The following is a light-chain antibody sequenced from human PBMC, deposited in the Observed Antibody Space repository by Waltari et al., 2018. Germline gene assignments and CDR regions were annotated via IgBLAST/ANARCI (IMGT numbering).Light chain of an antibody. Sequence: QSALTQPASVSGSPGQSITISCTGTTSNIGNFNLFSWYQKHPGKAPKMLIYEVTKRPSGLSDRFSGSKSGNTASLTISGLQAEDEADYYCSSYGGSSTIMFGAGTKLTVL. CDR2: EVT. CDR1: TSNIGNFNL. CDR3: SSYGGSSTIM. J-gene: IGLJ3*02. V-gene: IGLV2-23*02.